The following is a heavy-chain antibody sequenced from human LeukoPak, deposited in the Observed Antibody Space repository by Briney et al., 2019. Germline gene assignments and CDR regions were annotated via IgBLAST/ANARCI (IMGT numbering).Heavy chain of an antibody. Sequence: GGSLRLSCAASGFTFSSYSMNWVRQAPGKGLEWVSYISSSGSTIYYADSVKGRFTISRDNAKNSLYLQMNSLRAEDTAVYYCARARHYYYDSSGYANYWGQGTLVTVSS. CDR3: ARARHYYYDSSGYANY. D-gene: IGHD3-22*01. CDR1: GFTFSSYS. J-gene: IGHJ4*02. CDR2: ISSSGSTI. V-gene: IGHV3-48*04.